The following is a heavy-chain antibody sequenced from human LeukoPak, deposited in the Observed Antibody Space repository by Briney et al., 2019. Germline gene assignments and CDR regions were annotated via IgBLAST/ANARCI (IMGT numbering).Heavy chain of an antibody. CDR3: ARDANDIVVVPAALDV. Sequence: GASVKVSCKASGYTFTSYYMHWVRQAPGQGLEGMGIINPSGGSTSYAQKFQGRVTMTRDMSTSTVYMELSSLRSEDTAVYYCARDANDIVVVPAALDVWGKGTTVTVSS. CDR2: INPSGGST. CDR1: GYTFTSYY. J-gene: IGHJ6*04. D-gene: IGHD2-2*01. V-gene: IGHV1-46*01.